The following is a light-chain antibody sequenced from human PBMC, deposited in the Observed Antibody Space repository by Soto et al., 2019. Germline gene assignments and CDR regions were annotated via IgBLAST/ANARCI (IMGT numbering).Light chain of an antibody. V-gene: IGKV3D-15*01. Sequence: EIVMTQSPATLSVSPGERATLSCRASQSISSNLAWYQQKPGQAPRLLIYDASTRATGVPARISGSGSGTEYTLTISSLRSEDSAVYYCQQYNNLPRTFGQGTKVEIK. CDR2: DAS. CDR3: QQYNNLPRT. CDR1: QSISSN. J-gene: IGKJ1*01.